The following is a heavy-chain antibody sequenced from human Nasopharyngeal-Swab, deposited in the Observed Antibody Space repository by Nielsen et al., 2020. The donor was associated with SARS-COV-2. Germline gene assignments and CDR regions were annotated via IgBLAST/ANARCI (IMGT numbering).Heavy chain of an antibody. CDR3: AGTSITIFGNWFDP. CDR2: IYYSGST. V-gene: IGHV4-59*08. J-gene: IGHJ5*02. D-gene: IGHD3-3*01. CDR1: GGSISSYY. Sequence: SKTLSLTCTVSGGSISSYYWSWIRQPPGKGLEWIGYIYYSGSTNYNPSLKSRVTISVDTSKNQFSLKLSSVTAADTAVYYCAGTSITIFGNWFDPWGQGTLVTVSS.